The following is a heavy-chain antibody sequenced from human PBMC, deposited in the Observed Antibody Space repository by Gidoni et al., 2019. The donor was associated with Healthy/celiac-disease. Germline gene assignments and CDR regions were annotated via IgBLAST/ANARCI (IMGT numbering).Heavy chain of an antibody. J-gene: IGHJ6*02. V-gene: IGHV1-24*01. CDR1: GYTLTELS. CDR2: FDPEDGET. CDR3: ATAGPAAIRYYYYYGMDV. D-gene: IGHD2-2*02. Sequence: QVQLVQSGAAVKKPGASVTVPCTVSGYTLTELSMHWVRQAPGKGLEWMGGFDPEDGETIYAQKFQSRVTMTEDTSTDTAYMELSSLRSEDTAVYYCATAGPAAIRYYYYYGMDVWGQGTTVTVSS.